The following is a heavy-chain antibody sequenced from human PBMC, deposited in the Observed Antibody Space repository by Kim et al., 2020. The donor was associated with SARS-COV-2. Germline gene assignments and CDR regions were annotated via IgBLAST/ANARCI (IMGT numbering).Heavy chain of an antibody. D-gene: IGHD7-27*01. CDR3: ARTGNWGCADY. CDR1: GFTFSSYS. Sequence: GGSLRLSCAASGFTFSSYSMNWVRQAPGKGLEWVSYISSSSSTIYYADSVKGRFTISRDNAKNSLYLQMNSLRAEDTAVYYCARTGNWGCADYWGQGTLVTVSS. CDR2: ISSSSSTI. J-gene: IGHJ4*02. V-gene: IGHV3-48*04.